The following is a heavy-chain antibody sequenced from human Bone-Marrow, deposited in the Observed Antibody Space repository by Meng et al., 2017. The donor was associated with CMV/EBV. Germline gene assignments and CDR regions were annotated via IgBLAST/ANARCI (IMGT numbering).Heavy chain of an antibody. CDR2: ISSSGGTI. D-gene: IGHD1-1*01. Sequence: GGSRLSCGASGFSFGDVYMTWIRRAPGRGLEWLSSISSSGGTIYSADSVKGRFTISRDNAHNSLYLQMTSLGAEDTAVYYCARDLPGTTGSNYWGQGTLVTVSS. J-gene: IGHJ4*02. CDR3: ARDLPGTTGSNY. V-gene: IGHV3-11*04. CDR1: GFSFGDVY.